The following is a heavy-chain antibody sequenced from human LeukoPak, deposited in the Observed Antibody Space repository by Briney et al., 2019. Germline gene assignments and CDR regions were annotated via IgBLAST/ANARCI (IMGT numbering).Heavy chain of an antibody. J-gene: IGHJ4*02. D-gene: IGHD1-1*01. CDR1: GFTFSDYS. CDR3: ARDHNYAFDN. V-gene: IGHV3-48*04. CDR2: VGISSGNT. Sequence: GESLRLSCAASGFTFSDYSMNWVRQAPGKGLEWISWVGISSGNTKYAASVKGRFTISGDNVKNSLYLQMNSLRVEDTAVYYRARDHNYAFDNWGQGTLVTVSS.